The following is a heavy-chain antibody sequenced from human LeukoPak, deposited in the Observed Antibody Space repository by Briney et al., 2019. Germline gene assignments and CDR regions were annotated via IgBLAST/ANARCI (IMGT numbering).Heavy chain of an antibody. CDR2: ISSSSSTI. V-gene: IGHV3-48*04. J-gene: IGHJ4*02. CDR3: ARGTNWSPLDFDY. Sequence: HTGGSLRLSCAASGFTFSSYSMNWVRQAPGKGLEWVSYISSSSSTIYYADSVKGRFTISRDNAKNSLYLQMNSLRAEDTAVYYCARGTNWSPLDFDYWGQGSLVTVSS. CDR1: GFTFSSYS. D-gene: IGHD1-20*01.